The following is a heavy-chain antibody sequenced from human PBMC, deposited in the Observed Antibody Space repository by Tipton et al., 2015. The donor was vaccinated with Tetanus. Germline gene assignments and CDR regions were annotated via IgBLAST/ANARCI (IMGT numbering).Heavy chain of an antibody. CDR3: ARTAVNRFDP. CDR2: IYYNGNT. D-gene: IGHD2-21*02. Sequence: TLSLTCTVSGGSINSGTFYWDWIRQTPGKGLEWIGNIYYNGNTLQNPSLKSRVTMSLDKSKNQFSLKLRSVTAADTAFYYCARTAVNRFDPWGQGILVTVSS. J-gene: IGHJ5*02. CDR1: GGSINSGTFY. V-gene: IGHV4-39*01.